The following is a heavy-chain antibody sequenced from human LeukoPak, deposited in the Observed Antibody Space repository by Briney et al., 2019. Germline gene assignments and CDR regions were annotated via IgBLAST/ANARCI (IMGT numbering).Heavy chain of an antibody. CDR1: GFTFSSYA. D-gene: IGHD6-19*01. J-gene: IGHJ4*02. CDR3: ARASQWRGPFDY. V-gene: IGHV3-30-3*01. Sequence: GGSLRLSCAASGFTFSSYAMHWVRQAPGKGLEWVAVISYDGSNKYYADPVKGRFTISRDNSKNTLYLQMNSLRAEDTAVYYCARASQWRGPFDYWGQGTLVTVSS. CDR2: ISYDGSNK.